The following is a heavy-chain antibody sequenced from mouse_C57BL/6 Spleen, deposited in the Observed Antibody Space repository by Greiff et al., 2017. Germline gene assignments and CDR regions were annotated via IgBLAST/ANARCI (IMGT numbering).Heavy chain of an antibody. CDR2: IYPRSGNT. V-gene: IGHV1-81*01. J-gene: IGHJ3*01. CDR1: GYTFTSYG. Sequence: VQLQQSGAELARPGASVKLSCKASGYTFTSYGISWVKQRTGQGLEWIGEIYPRSGNTYYNEKFKGKATLTADKSSSTAYMELRSLTSEDSAVYFCARRQLSPAWFAYWGQGTLVTVSA. D-gene: IGHD3-2*02. CDR3: ARRQLSPAWFAY.